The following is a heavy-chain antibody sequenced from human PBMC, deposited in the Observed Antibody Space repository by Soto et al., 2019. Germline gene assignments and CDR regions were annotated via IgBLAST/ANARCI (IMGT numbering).Heavy chain of an antibody. CDR1: GFTFNAYA. CDR2: IGGSGGNR. Sequence: EVQLLESGGGLVQPGGSLRLSCAASGFTFNAYAMTWVRQAPGKGLEWVSAIGGSGGNRYYAASVKGRFTISRDNSKDTVDLQMNRLRVEDTAVYYCARVASDYINSVDHWGQGILVTDSS. D-gene: IGHD4-4*01. V-gene: IGHV3-23*01. J-gene: IGHJ4*02. CDR3: ARVASDYINSVDH.